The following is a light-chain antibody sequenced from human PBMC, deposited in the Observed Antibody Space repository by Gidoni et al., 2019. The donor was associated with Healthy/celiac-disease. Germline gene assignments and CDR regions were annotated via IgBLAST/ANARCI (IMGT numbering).Light chain of an antibody. J-gene: IGKJ2*01. CDR3: QQLNSYLT. CDR1: QGIRSY. CDR2: AAS. V-gene: IGKV1-9*01. Sequence: DIQLTQSPSFLSASVGDRVTLTGRASQGIRSYLALYQQNPGQAPKLLIYAASTLQSGVPSRFSGSGSGTEFTLTISSLQPEDFATYYCQQLNSYLTFGQGTKLEIK.